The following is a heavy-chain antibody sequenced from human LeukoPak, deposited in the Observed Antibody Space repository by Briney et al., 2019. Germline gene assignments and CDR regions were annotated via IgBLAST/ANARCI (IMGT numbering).Heavy chain of an antibody. CDR1: GGSISSGGYY. CDR2: IYYSGST. V-gene: IGHV4-31*03. J-gene: IGHJ4*02. Sequence: SETLSLTCTVSGGSISSGGYYWSWIRQHPGKGLEWIGYIYYSGSTYYNPSLKSRVTISVDTSKNQFSLKLSSVTAADTAVYYCARDLPWGGVDYWGQGTLVTVSS. CDR3: ARDLPWGGVDY. D-gene: IGHD3-16*01.